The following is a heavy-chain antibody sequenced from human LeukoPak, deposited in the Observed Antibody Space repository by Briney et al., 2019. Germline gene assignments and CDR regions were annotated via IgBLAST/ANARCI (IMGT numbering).Heavy chain of an antibody. J-gene: IGHJ4*02. Sequence: ASVKVSCKASGYTFTGYYMHWVRQAPGQGLKWMGWINPNSGGTNYAQKFQGRVTMTRDTSISTAYMELSRLRSDDTAVYYCARVLQGTYYYDSSGYYDTFVFDYWGQGTLVTVSS. CDR1: GYTFTGYY. D-gene: IGHD3-22*01. V-gene: IGHV1-2*02. CDR2: INPNSGGT. CDR3: ARVLQGTYYYDSSGYYDTFVFDY.